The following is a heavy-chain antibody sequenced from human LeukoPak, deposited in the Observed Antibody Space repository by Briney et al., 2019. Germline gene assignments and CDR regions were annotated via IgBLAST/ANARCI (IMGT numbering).Heavy chain of an antibody. CDR2: INHSGST. CDR3: ARGPPYYDFWSGYRPEYYFDY. V-gene: IGHV4-34*01. D-gene: IGHD3-3*01. Sequence: SETLSLTCAVYGGSFSGYYWSWIRQPPGKGLEWIGEINHSGSTNYNPSLKSRVTISVDTSENQFSLKLSSVTAADTAVYYCARGPPYYDFWSGYRPEYYFDYWGQGTLVTVSS. CDR1: GGSFSGYY. J-gene: IGHJ4*02.